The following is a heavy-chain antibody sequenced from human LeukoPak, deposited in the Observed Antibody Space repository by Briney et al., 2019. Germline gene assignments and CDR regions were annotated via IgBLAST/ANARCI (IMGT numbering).Heavy chain of an antibody. D-gene: IGHD6-13*01. CDR1: GGSISSGGYS. Sequence: SETLSLTCAVSGGSISSGGYSWSWIRQPPGKGLEWIGYIYHSGSTYYNPSLKSRVTIPVDRSKNQFSLKLSSVTAADTAVYYCARVVVAAAGTDWFDPWGQGTLVTVSS. CDR3: ARVVVAAAGTDWFDP. V-gene: IGHV4-30-2*01. CDR2: IYHSGST. J-gene: IGHJ5*02.